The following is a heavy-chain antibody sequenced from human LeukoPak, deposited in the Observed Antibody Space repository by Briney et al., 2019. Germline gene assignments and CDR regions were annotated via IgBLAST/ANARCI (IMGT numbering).Heavy chain of an antibody. CDR2: IYYSGST. V-gene: IGHV4-59*11. J-gene: IGHJ4*02. D-gene: IGHD5-24*01. CDR1: GGSISSHY. CDR3: ARDAIRDDYKH. Sequence: SETLSLTCTVSGGSISSHYWSWIRQPPGKGLEWIGYIYYSGSTNYNPSLKSRVTISVDTSKNQFSLRLSSVTAADTAVYYCARDAIRDDYKHWGQGTLVTVSS.